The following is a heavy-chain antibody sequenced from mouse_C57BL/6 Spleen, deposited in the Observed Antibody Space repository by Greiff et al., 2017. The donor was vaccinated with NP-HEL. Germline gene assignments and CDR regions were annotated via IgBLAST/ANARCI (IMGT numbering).Heavy chain of an antibody. Sequence: EVKVVESGEGLVKPGGSLKLSCAASGFTFSSYAMSWVRQTPEKRLEWVAYISSGGDYIYYADTVKGRFTISRDNARNTLYLQMSSLKSEDTAMYYCTRARNYYFDYWGQGTTLTVSS. V-gene: IGHV5-9-1*02. CDR3: TRARNYYFDY. D-gene: IGHD2-1*01. CDR1: GFTFSSYA. J-gene: IGHJ2*01. CDR2: ISSGGDYI.